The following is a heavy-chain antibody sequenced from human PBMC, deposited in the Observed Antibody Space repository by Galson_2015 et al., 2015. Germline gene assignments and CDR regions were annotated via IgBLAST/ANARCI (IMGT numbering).Heavy chain of an antibody. V-gene: IGHV7-4-1*02. Sequence: SVKVSCKASGYTFTSHAMNWVRQAPGQGLEWMGWINTKTGNPTYAPGFRGRFVFSLDTSASTAYLQISGLKAEDTGVYYCARGERYSDLWSGYYAPLRDSYYYMDVWGKGSTVTVSS. CDR3: ARGERYSDLWSGYYAPLRDSYYYMDV. D-gene: IGHD3-3*01. J-gene: IGHJ6*03. CDR1: GYTFTSHA. CDR2: INTKTGNP.